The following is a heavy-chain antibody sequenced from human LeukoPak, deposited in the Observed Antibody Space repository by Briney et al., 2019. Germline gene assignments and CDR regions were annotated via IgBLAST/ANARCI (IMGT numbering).Heavy chain of an antibody. J-gene: IGHJ4*02. V-gene: IGHV1-18*01. CDR2: ISVYNGNT. D-gene: IGHD2-2*01. CDR3: ATVLPGYCSSTSCPPDY. CDR1: GYTFTSYG. Sequence: ASVKVSCKASGYTFTSYGISWVRQAPGQGLEWMGWISVYNGNTNYAQKLQGRVTMTTDTSTSTAYMELRSLRSDDTAVYYCATVLPGYCSSTSCPPDYWGQGTLVTVSS.